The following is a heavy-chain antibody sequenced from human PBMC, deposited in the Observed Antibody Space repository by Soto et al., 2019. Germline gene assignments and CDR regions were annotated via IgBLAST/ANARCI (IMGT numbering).Heavy chain of an antibody. CDR2: IIPVFGTT. V-gene: IGHV1-69*13. CDR1: GGLFSSFA. D-gene: IGHD3-16*01. Sequence: SVKVSCKDSGGLFSSFAISWVRQAPGQGLEWLGGIIPVFGTTNYAEKFQGRVTITADESTNTAYMELSSLGSGDTAMYYCARGGGPYVWFNEFWGQGTPVTVSS. CDR3: ARGGGPYVWFNEF. J-gene: IGHJ4*02.